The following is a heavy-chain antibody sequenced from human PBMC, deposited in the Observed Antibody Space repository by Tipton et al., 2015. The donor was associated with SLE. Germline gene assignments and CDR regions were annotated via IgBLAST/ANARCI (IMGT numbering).Heavy chain of an antibody. J-gene: IGHJ1*01. D-gene: IGHD4/OR15-4a*01. V-gene: IGHV1-69*01. CDR3: AGAQSGLRYFQH. CDR2: IIPILGIV. Sequence: VQLVQSGPEVKKPGSSVKVSCKASGGTFSSYAISWVRQAPGQGLEWMGGIIPILGIVNYAQKFQGRVTITTDESTSTAYMELSSLRSEDTAVYYCAGAQSGLRYFQHWGQGTLVTVSS. CDR1: GGTFSSYA.